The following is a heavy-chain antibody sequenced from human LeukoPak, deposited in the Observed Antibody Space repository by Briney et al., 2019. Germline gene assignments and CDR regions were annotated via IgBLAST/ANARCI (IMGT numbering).Heavy chain of an antibody. CDR2: INHSGST. CDR3: ARGISGSPFDY. D-gene: IGHD3-10*01. J-gene: IGHJ4*02. V-gene: IGHV4-34*01. CDR1: GGSFSGYY. Sequence: SETLSLTCAVYGGSFSGYYWSWIRQPPGKGLEWIGEINHSGSTNYNPSLKSRVTISVDTSKNQFSLKLSSVTAADTAVYYCARGISGSPFDYWGQGTLVTVS.